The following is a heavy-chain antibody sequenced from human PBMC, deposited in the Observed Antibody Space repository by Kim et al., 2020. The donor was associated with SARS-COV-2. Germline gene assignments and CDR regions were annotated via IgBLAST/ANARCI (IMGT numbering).Heavy chain of an antibody. CDR3: ARAPLVVPAAYAFDI. J-gene: IGHJ3*02. Sequence: PSLKSRVTISVDTSKNQSSLRLSSVTAADTAVYYCARAPLVVPAAYAFDIWGQGTMVTVSS. D-gene: IGHD2-2*01. V-gene: IGHV4-39*01.